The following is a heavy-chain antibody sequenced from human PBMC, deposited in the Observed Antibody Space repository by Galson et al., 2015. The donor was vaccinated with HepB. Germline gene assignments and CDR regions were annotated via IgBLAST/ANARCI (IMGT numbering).Heavy chain of an antibody. CDR3: ATLWTPIDYYYYGMDV. J-gene: IGHJ6*02. CDR2: INPNSGGT. CDR1: GYTFTGYY. D-gene: IGHD3/OR15-3a*01. Sequence: SVKVSCKASGYTFTGYYMHWVRQAPGQGLEWMGRINPNSGGTNYAQKFQGRVTMTRDTSISTAYMELSRLRSDDTAVYYCATLWTPIDYYYYGMDVWGQGTTVTVSS. V-gene: IGHV1-2*06.